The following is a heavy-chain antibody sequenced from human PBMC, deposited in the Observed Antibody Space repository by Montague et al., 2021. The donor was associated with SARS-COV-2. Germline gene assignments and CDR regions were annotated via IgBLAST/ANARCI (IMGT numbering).Heavy chain of an antibody. Sequence: SETLSLTCAVSGGSISSSSRYWGWIRQPPGKGLEWIGGVSHSGGTYYNASLQSRVTIFIDPSNNQFSLRLNSVTAADTAVYYCARHYSATLPAVYWGQGTLVTVSS. V-gene: IGHV4-39*01. J-gene: IGHJ4*02. CDR1: GGSISSSSRY. D-gene: IGHD2-15*01. CDR2: VSHSGGT. CDR3: ARHYSATLPAVY.